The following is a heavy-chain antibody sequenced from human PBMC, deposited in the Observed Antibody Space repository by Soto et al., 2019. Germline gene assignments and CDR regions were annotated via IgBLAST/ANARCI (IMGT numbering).Heavy chain of an antibody. J-gene: IGHJ6*02. V-gene: IGHV5-51*01. CDR1: GYTFTTSW. D-gene: IGHD5-18*01. CDR3: ARYWHSYSSNYFYGLDL. CDR2: IYPGDSDT. Sequence: PGESLKISCKTSGYTFTTSWIGWVRQMPGKGLEWMGIIYPGDSDTRYSPPFRGHVTISADKSISTAYLHWSSLEASDSALYYCARYWHSYSSNYFYGLDLWGQGTKVTVSS.